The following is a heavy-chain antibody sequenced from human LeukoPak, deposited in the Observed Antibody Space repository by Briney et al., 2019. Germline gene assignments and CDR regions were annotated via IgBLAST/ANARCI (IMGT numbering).Heavy chain of an antibody. CDR3: AREANYYGSGSALDY. V-gene: IGHV4-59*01. J-gene: IGHJ4*02. Sequence: SETLSLTCTVSGGSISSYYWRWIRQPPGKGLEWVGYIYSSGSTNYNPSLESRVTISVDTSKNQFSLKLSSVTAADTAVYYCAREANYYGSGSALDYWGQGTLVTVSS. D-gene: IGHD3-10*01. CDR1: GGSISSYY. CDR2: IYSSGST.